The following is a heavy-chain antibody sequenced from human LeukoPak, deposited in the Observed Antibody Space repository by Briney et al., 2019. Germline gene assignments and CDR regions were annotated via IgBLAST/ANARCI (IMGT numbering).Heavy chain of an antibody. V-gene: IGHV3-33*06. D-gene: IGHD6-19*01. CDR1: GFTFSSYG. Sequence: GGSLRLSCAASGFTFSSYGMHWVRQAPGKGLEWVAVIWYDGGNKYYADSVKGRFTISRDNSKNTLYLQMNSLRAEDTAVYYCAKGRSSGWSSSFDYWGQGTLVTVSS. CDR2: IWYDGGNK. J-gene: IGHJ4*02. CDR3: AKGRSSGWSSSFDY.